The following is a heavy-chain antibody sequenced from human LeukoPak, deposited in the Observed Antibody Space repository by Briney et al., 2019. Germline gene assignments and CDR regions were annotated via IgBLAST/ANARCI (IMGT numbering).Heavy chain of an antibody. Sequence: PGGSRRLSCAASGFSISNYWMTWVRQAPGKGLEWVAQINQDGSEEHYMDSVKARFTISRDNAKNSLSLQMISLRAEDTAVYYCVRDGGVSGYDLLDYWGQGTLVTVSS. CDR1: GFSISNYW. CDR2: INQDGSEE. CDR3: VRDGGVSGYDLLDY. V-gene: IGHV3-7*01. D-gene: IGHD5-12*01. J-gene: IGHJ4*02.